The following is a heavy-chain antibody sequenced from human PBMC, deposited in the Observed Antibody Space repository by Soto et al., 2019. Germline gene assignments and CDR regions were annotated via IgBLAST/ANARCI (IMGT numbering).Heavy chain of an antibody. J-gene: IGHJ4*02. V-gene: IGHV5-51*01. CDR2: IYPGDSDT. CDR1: GYSFTTYW. D-gene: IGHD2-2*02. CDR3: ARRLSPRYPYYLDY. Sequence: EVQLVQSGAEVKKPGESLKISCKGSGYSFTTYWIAWVRQMPGKGLEWMGIIYPGDSDTRYSPSFQGQVTISADKSIRNAYLQWSSLKASDTAMYYCARRLSPRYPYYLDYWGQGTLVTVSS.